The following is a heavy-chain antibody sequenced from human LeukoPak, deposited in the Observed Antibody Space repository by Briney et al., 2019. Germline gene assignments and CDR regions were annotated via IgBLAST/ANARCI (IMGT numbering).Heavy chain of an antibody. CDR1: SGSISSNSYY. J-gene: IGHJ5*02. CDR2: INYSGST. V-gene: IGHV4-39*01. CDR3: ARRVPYGSASYELDT. Sequence: PSETLSLTCTGSSGSISSNSYYWAWIRQPPGKGLEWIGSINYSGSTYYNPSLKSRVTMAVDTSKNQFSLRLSSVTAADTAVFYCARRVPYGSASYELDTWGQGTLVTVSS. D-gene: IGHD3-10*01.